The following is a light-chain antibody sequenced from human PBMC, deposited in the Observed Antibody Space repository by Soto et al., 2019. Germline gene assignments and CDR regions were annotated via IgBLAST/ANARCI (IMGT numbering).Light chain of an antibody. CDR2: AAS. V-gene: IGKV3-20*01. Sequence: EIVLTQSPGTLSLSPGERATLSCRASQSVSSSYLAWYQHKPGHSPRLLIYAASSKATGIPDRCSGGGCGTGFTLTISRLEPEDFTVYYCQEDGSSSWTFGQGTTVDI. CDR1: QSVSSSY. CDR3: QEDGSSSWT. J-gene: IGKJ1*01.